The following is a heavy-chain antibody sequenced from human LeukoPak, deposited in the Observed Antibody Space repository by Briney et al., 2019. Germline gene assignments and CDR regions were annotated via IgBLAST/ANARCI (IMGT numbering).Heavy chain of an antibody. CDR3: ARYDFWSGPDY. V-gene: IGHV3-48*04. D-gene: IGHD3-3*01. Sequence: GGSLRLSCAASGVTFSNYSMNWVRQAPGKGLEWVSYISSSSTIYYADSVKGRFTISRDTAKNSLYLQMNGLGAEDTAVYYCARYDFWSGPDYWGQGTLVTVSS. CDR1: GVTFSNYS. CDR2: ISSSSTI. J-gene: IGHJ4*02.